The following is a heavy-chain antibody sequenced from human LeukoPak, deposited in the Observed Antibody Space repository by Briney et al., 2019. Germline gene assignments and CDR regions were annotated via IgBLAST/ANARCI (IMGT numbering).Heavy chain of an antibody. V-gene: IGHV1-18*01. D-gene: IGHD2-15*01. CDR2: ISAYNGNT. J-gene: IGHJ4*02. Sequence: ASVKVSCKASSYTFINYAISWVRQAPGQGLEWMGWISAYNGNTNYAQKLQGRVTVTTDTSTSTAYMELSRLRSDDTAVYYCARGPERYLVVVAATHRVNFDYWGQGTLVTVSS. CDR1: SYTFINYA. CDR3: ARGPERYLVVVAATHRVNFDY.